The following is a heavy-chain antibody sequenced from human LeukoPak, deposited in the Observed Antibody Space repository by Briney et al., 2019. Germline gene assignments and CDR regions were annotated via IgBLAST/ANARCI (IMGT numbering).Heavy chain of an antibody. Sequence: SGGSLRLSCVASGLSFSSYGFHWVRQAPGKGLEWVAFIRYDGSNKYYADSVKGRFTISRDDSKNTLYLQMNSLRAEDTAVYYCAKGGLGYCSSTSCFRSDYMDVWGKGTTVTVSS. V-gene: IGHV3-30*02. CDR1: GLSFSSYG. CDR2: IRYDGSNK. CDR3: AKGGLGYCSSTSCFRSDYMDV. D-gene: IGHD2-2*01. J-gene: IGHJ6*03.